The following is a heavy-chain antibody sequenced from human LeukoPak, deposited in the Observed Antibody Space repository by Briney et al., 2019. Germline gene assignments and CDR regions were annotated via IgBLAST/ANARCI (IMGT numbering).Heavy chain of an antibody. J-gene: IGHJ4*02. V-gene: IGHV3-48*03. CDR1: GFTLSTYE. Sequence: GGSLRLSCAASGFTLSTYEMNWVRQSPGKALDWVSYITTSCSTMFYADSVKGRFTISRDNAKNSLYLQMNGLRAEDTAVYYCARRDFYDTTGYLFDYWGQGTLVTVSS. D-gene: IGHD3-22*01. CDR3: ARRDFYDTTGYLFDY. CDR2: ITTSCSTM.